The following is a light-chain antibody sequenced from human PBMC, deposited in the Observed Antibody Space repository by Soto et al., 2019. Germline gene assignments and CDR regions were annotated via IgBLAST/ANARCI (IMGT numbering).Light chain of an antibody. J-gene: IGLJ3*02. CDR3: QSWCGGGHWV. CDR2: VNSDGSH. CDR1: SGHSTYA. V-gene: IGLV4-69*01. Sequence: QLVLSQSPSASASQGASGKFTCSLTSGHSTYAVAWHQQPPHKGPRFLMIVNSDGSHTKGDGIPDRVSGSNSGADRYLTISSLQSEYEVDYYFQSWCGGGHWVFGGRTKLTVL.